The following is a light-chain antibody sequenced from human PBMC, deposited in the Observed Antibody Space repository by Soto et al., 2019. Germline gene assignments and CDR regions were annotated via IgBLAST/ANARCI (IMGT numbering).Light chain of an antibody. CDR1: QTISTW. CDR3: QQYENYWT. CDR2: DAS. J-gene: IGKJ1*01. Sequence: DIQLTQSPSFLSASEGDRVTIPFRASQTISTWMAWYQQKPGKAPKLLVYDASSLETGVPSRFSGSGSGTEFSLTISNLQPDDCATYYCQQYENYWTFGQGTKVDI. V-gene: IGKV1-5*01.